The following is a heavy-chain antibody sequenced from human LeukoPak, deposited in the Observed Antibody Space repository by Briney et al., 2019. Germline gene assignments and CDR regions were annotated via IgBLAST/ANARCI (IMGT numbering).Heavy chain of an antibody. D-gene: IGHD3-22*01. Sequence: ASVKVSCKTSGYTFTSFGISWVRQAPGQGLEWMGWISGYNGNTNYAQKFQDRVTMTTDTSTSTAYMEVRSLRSEDTAVYYCATDLRYYYDSSAFDPWGQGTLVTVSS. CDR1: GYTFTSFG. J-gene: IGHJ5*02. V-gene: IGHV1-18*01. CDR3: ATDLRYYYDSSAFDP. CDR2: ISGYNGNT.